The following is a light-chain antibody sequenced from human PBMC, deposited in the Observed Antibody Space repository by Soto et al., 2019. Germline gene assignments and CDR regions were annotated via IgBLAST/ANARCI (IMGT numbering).Light chain of an antibody. CDR3: CSFTSSVTSV. CDR2: DVS. J-gene: IGLJ1*01. V-gene: IGLV2-14*01. CDR1: SSDVGGHNS. Sequence: QSALTQPASVSGSPGQSITISCTGTSSDVGGHNSVSWYRQDPGKAPKLMIYDVSNRPSGVSDRFSGSKSGNTASLTISGLQIEDEADYYCCSFTSSVTSVFGTGTKLTVL.